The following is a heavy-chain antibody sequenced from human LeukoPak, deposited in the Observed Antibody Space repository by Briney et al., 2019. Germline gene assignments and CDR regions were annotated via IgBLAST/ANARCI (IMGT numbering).Heavy chain of an antibody. J-gene: IGHJ4*02. CDR3: ATTTIRLGY. V-gene: IGHV4-59*12. Sequence: SETLSLTCTVSGGSISSYYWSWIRQPPGKGLEWIGYIYYSGSTNYNPSLKSRVTISVDTSKNQFSLRLSSVTAADTAVYYCATTTIRLGYWGQGTLVTVSS. CDR2: IYYSGST. D-gene: IGHD1-26*01. CDR1: GGSISSYY.